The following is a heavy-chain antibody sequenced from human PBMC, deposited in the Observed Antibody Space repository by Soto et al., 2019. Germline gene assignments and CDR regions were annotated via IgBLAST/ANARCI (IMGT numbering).Heavy chain of an antibody. V-gene: IGHV4-39*02. CDR2: VYYGGST. D-gene: IGHD1-20*01. CDR3: GLGRGYNWNDYYFDY. CDR1: SGSSGTSTYY. J-gene: IGHJ4*02. Sequence: SETLSLTCTVSSGSSGTSTYYWGWIRQPPGKGLEWIGSVYYGGSTYYNPSLKSRVTISVDTSKNHLSLKLNSVTAADTAVYYCGLGRGYNWNDYYFDYWGQGTQVNV.